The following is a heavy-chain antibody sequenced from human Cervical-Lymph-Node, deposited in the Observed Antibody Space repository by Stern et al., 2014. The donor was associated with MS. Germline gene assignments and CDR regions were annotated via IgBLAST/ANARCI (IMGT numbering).Heavy chain of an antibody. V-gene: IGHV5-51*01. CDR1: GYTFTSYW. CDR3: ARQRYFDY. CDR2: IFPGGSDI. J-gene: IGHJ4*02. Sequence: EVQLVQSGPEVKRPGESLKISCQASGYTFTSYWIGWVRQMPGKGLEWIAIIFPGGSDIRYSPSFQGQVAISADKSSSTAYLQWNNLKASGTAIYYCARQRYFDYWGQGTLVTVSS.